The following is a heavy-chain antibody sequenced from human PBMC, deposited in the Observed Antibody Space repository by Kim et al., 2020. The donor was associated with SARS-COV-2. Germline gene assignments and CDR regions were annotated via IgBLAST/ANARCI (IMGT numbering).Heavy chain of an antibody. CDR3: ARMPAKKKTIAVADY. V-gene: IGHV4-34*01. CDR1: GGSFSGYY. CDR2: INHSGST. D-gene: IGHD6-19*01. Sequence: SETLSLTCAVYGGSFSGYYWSWIRQPPGKGLEWIGEINHSGSTNYNPSLKSRVTISVDTSKNQFSLKLSSVTAADTAVYYCARMPAKKKTIAVADYWGQGTLVTVSS. J-gene: IGHJ4*02.